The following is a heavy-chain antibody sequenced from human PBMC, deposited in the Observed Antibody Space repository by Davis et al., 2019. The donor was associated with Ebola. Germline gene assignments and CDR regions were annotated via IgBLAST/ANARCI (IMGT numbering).Heavy chain of an antibody. CDR1: GGSISSGGYY. CDR3: ARVLSGYYYFYMDV. Sequence: LTLSCTVSGGSISSGGYYWSWIRQHPGKGLEWIGYISYSRSTYYNPSLKSRVTISVDTSKNQFSPKLSDVTAADTAVYYCARVLSGYYYFYMDVWGKGTTVTVSS. J-gene: IGHJ6*03. CDR2: ISYSRST. V-gene: IGHV4-31*03. D-gene: IGHD6-25*01.